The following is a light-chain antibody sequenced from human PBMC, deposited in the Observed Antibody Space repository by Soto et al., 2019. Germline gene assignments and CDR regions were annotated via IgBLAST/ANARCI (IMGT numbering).Light chain of an antibody. Sequence: QSVLTQPPSVSAAPGQKVTLSCSGSSSNIGRNYVSWYQQLPGTAPKLLIYENNKRPSGIPDRVSASTSGTSATLGITGLQTGDEADYYCGAWDSSLSAGIFGGGTKLTVL. V-gene: IGLV1-51*02. CDR1: SSNIGRNY. CDR3: GAWDSSLSAGI. J-gene: IGLJ2*01. CDR2: ENN.